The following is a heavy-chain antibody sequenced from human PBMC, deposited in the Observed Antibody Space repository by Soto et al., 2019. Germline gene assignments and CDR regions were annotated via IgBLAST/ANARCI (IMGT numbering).Heavy chain of an antibody. CDR2: IGGSGRTT. CDR1: AFTFNNYA. J-gene: IGHJ4*02. V-gene: IGHV3-23*01. Sequence: EVQLLESGGGLVQPGGSLSLSCAASAFTFNNYAMSWVRQAPGKGLEWVSGIGGSGRTTYYADSVKGRFTISRDNSNNPLFLQMTSLRAEDTAVYYCAKSRYSDSSGDFYDYCGQGTLVTVSS. CDR3: AKSRYSDSSGDFYDY. D-gene: IGHD3-22*01.